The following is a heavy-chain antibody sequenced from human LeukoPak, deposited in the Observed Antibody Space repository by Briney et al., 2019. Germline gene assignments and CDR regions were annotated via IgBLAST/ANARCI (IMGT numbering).Heavy chain of an antibody. V-gene: IGHV3-74*01. CDR2: INPDGSST. CDR1: GFAFSDSY. CDR3: ARDRGGPRDY. D-gene: IGHD3-16*01. J-gene: IGHJ4*02. Sequence: GGSLRLSCGASGFAFSDSYMDWVRQAPGKGLVWVSRINPDGSSTRYADSVKGRFTISRDNAKNTLYLQMNSLRAEDTAVYYCARDRGGPRDYWGQGSLVTVSS.